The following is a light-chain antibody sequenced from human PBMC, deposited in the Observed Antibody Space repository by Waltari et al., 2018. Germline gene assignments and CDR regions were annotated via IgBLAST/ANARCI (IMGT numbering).Light chain of an antibody. J-gene: IGKJ3*01. V-gene: IGKV1-27*01. CDR3: QKYNSAPFT. CDR1: QGISNY. Sequence: DIQMTQSPSSLSASVGDRVTITCRASQGISNYLAWYHQKPGEVPKLLIYAASTLQSGVPSRFSGSGFVTDFTLTISSLQPDDVATYYCQKYNSAPFTFGPGTKVDIK. CDR2: AAS.